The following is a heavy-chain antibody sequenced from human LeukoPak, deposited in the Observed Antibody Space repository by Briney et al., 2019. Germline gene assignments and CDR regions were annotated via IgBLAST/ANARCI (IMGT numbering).Heavy chain of an antibody. CDR3: ASGSGSYYLPDFDY. CDR1: GFTFSSYP. J-gene: IGHJ4*02. CDR2: ISYDGSNK. Sequence: GGSLRLSCAASGFTFSSYPMHWVRQAPGKGLEWVAVISYDGSNKYYADSVKGRFTISRDNSKNTLYLQINSLRAEDTAVYYCASGSGSYYLPDFDYWGQGTLVTVSS. D-gene: IGHD3-10*01. V-gene: IGHV3-30-3*01.